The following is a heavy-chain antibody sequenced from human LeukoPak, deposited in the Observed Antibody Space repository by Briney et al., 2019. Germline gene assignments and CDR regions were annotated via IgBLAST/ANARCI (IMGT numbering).Heavy chain of an antibody. CDR3: ASYYYDSSAYYGPFDY. V-gene: IGHV4-39*01. D-gene: IGHD3-22*01. Sequence: NPSETLSLTCTVSGGSISSGSYYWGWIRQPPGKGLEWIGSIYYSGSTYYNPSLKSRVTISVDTSKNQFSLKLSSVTAADTAVYYCASYYYDSSAYYGPFDYRGQGTLVTVSS. CDR2: IYYSGST. CDR1: GGSISSGSYY. J-gene: IGHJ4*02.